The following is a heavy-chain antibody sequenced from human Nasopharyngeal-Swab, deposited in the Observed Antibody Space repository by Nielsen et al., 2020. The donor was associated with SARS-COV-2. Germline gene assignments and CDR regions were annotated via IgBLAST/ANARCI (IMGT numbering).Heavy chain of an antibody. J-gene: IGHJ6*02. CDR2: IYSGGST. CDR1: GFTVSSNY. CDR3: AREKAVAGIGGYHYYGMDV. D-gene: IGHD6-19*01. Sequence: GSLRLSCAASGFTVSSNYMSWVRQAPGKGLEWVSVIYSGGSTYYIDSVKGRFTVSRDNSRNTLYLQMNSLRPEDTAVYYCAREKAVAGIGGYHYYGMDVWGQGTTVTVSS. V-gene: IGHV3-53*05.